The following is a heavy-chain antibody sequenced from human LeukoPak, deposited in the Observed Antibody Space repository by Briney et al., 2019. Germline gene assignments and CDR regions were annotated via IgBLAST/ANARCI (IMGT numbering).Heavy chain of an antibody. CDR1: GFNFGNYG. Sequence: PGGSLRLSCTASGFNFGNYGMSWVRQAPGKGLEWVSGLSDAGVRIFYADSVRGRFTVSRDNSKNTLYLQMDGLRAEDTAVYYCANTHCDSSPIVWNFWGQGTLVTVSS. CDR3: ANTHCDSSPIVWNF. D-gene: IGHD6-6*01. V-gene: IGHV3-23*01. J-gene: IGHJ4*02. CDR2: LSDAGVRI.